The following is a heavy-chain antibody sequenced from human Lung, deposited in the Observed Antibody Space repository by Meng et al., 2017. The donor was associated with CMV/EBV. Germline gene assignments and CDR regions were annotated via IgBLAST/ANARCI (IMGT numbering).Heavy chain of an antibody. CDR1: GLTFSSYD. CDR3: AGQYSTTYSFYFDY. J-gene: IGHJ4*02. D-gene: IGHD2-2*01. Sequence: GGSLRLSCVVSGLTFSSYDIHWVRQAPGKGLEWVALITSDGNDKYYADSVKGRFTISRDNSKNTLYLQMHSLGGDDTAVYYCAGQYSTTYSFYFDYWGQGXLVXGSS. V-gene: IGHV3-30*02. CDR2: ITSDGNDK.